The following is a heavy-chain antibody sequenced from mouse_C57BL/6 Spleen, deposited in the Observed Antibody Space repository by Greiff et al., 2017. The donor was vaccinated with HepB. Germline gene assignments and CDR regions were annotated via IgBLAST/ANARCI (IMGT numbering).Heavy chain of an antibody. V-gene: IGHV1-54*01. CDR3: ARRGRDCAMDY. CDR2: INPGSGGT. Sequence: QVQLQQSGAELVRPGTSVKVSCKASGYAFTNYLIEWVKQRPGQGLEWIGVINPGSGGTNYNEKFKGKATLTADKSSSTAYMQLSSLTSEDSAVYFCARRGRDCAMDYWGQGTSVTVSS. J-gene: IGHJ4*01. CDR1: GYAFTNYL. D-gene: IGHD1-1*01.